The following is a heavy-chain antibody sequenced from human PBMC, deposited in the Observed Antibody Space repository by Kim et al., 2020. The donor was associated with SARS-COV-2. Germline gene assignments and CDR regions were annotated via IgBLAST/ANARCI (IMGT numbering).Heavy chain of an antibody. Sequence: GGSLRLSCAASGFTFRNYAMNWVRQAPGKGLEWVSIISASGANTYIADSVKGRFTISRDNSNNTLYLQMNSLRAEDTAVYYCAKLPTTYYERSSYFVARGQGTLVTVSS. CDR3: AKLPTTYYERSSYFVA. D-gene: IGHD3-22*01. V-gene: IGHV3-23*01. CDR1: GFTFRNYA. CDR2: ISASGANT. J-gene: IGHJ4*02.